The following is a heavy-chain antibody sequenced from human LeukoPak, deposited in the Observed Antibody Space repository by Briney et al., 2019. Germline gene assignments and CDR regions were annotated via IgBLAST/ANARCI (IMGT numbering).Heavy chain of an antibody. V-gene: IGHV4-30-2*01. CDR3: ARDRGYCGGGKRYSNLFDI. D-gene: IGHD2-15*01. CDR2: IYHSGST. J-gene: IGHJ3*02. CDR1: GGSISSGGYS. Sequence: SETLSLTCAVSGGSISSGGYSWSWIRQPPGKGLEWIGYIYHSGSTYYNPSLKSRVTISVDRSKNQFSLKLSSATAADTAVYYWARDRGYCGGGKRYSNLFDIWGQGTMPTV.